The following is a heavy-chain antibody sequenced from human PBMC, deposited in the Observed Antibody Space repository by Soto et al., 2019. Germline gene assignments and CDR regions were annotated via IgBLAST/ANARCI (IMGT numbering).Heavy chain of an antibody. V-gene: IGHV2-5*02. CDR3: EDRTNFSTHF. CDR1: GFSLSTSGVG. CDR2: IYWDDDK. D-gene: IGHD1-1*01. Sequence: QITLKESGPTLVKPTQTLTLTCTFSGFSLSTSGVGVGWIRQPPGKALEWLALIYWDDDKRYRPSLKSSLTITDESSKISVCLTTTTKNHIETATQYVEDRTNFSTHF. J-gene: IGHJ1*01.